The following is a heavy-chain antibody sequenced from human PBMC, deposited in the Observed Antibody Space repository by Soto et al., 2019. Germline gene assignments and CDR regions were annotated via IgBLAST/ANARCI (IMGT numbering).Heavy chain of an antibody. CDR1: GFTFGSYA. D-gene: IGHD3-22*01. CDR2: IDSSGTVT. CDR3: AKVALTTANFDY. V-gene: IGHV3-23*05. J-gene: IGHJ4*02. Sequence: EVQLLESGGGLVQPGGSLRLSCAASGFTFGSYAMNWVRQAPGEGLEWVSAIDSSGTVTYYADSVKGRFTISRDKSENTLFLQMSSLRAEDTAVYYCAKVALTTANFDYWGQGALVTVSS.